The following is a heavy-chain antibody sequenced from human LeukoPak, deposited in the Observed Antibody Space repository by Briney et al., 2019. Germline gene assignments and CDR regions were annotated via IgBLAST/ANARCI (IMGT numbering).Heavy chain of an antibody. Sequence: SETLSLTCTVSGGSISSYYWSWIRQPAGKGLEWIGRIYTSGSTNYNPSLKSRVTMSVDTSKNQFPLKLSSVTAADTAVYYCARDLLEGPYYYYGMDVWGQGTTVTVSS. V-gene: IGHV4-4*07. CDR3: ARDLLEGPYYYYGMDV. CDR1: GGSISSYY. J-gene: IGHJ6*02. D-gene: IGHD1-1*01. CDR2: IYTSGST.